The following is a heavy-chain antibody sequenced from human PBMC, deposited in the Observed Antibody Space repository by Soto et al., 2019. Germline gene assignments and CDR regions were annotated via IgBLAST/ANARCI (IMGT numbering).Heavy chain of an antibody. D-gene: IGHD2-2*02. CDR2: IYHSGST. J-gene: IGHJ4*02. CDR1: GYSISSGYY. CDR3: AGICSSTSCYTQLDY. V-gene: IGHV4-38-2*02. Sequence: PSETLSLTCTVSGYSISSGYYWAWIRQPPGKGLEWIGYIYHSGSTYYNPSLKSRVTISVDRSKNQFSLKLSSVTAADTAVYYCAGICSSTSCYTQLDYWGQGTLVTVS.